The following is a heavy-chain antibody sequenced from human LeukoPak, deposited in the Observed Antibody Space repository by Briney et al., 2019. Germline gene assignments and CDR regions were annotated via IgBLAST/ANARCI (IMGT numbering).Heavy chain of an antibody. V-gene: IGHV3-48*04. CDR3: ARYAARGDFDY. CDR1: GFTFSSYS. CDR2: ISSSSSTI. J-gene: IGHJ4*02. Sequence: GGSLRLSCASSGFTFSSYSMNWVRQAPGKGLEWVSYISSSSSTIYYADSVKGRFTISRDNAKNSLYLQMNSLRAEDTAVYYCARYAARGDFDYWGQGTLVTVSS. D-gene: IGHD6-6*01.